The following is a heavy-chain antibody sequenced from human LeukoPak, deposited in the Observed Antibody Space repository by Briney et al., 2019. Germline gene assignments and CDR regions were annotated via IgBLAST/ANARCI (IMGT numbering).Heavy chain of an antibody. J-gene: IGHJ4*02. CDR3: AKDSSSSGFSAACNFDY. V-gene: IGHV3-23*01. CDR2: ISGSGTYT. Sequence: GSLRLSCAASGFTFSNYAMSWVRQAPGKGLEWVSAISGSGTYTHYADSVKGRFTISRDNSRNTLHLQMNSLRAEDTAVYYCAKDSSSSGFSAACNFDYWGQGTLVAVSS. CDR1: GFTFSNYA. D-gene: IGHD6-19*01.